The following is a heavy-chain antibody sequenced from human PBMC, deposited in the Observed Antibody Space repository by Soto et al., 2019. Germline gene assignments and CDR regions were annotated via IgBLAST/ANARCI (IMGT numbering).Heavy chain of an antibody. V-gene: IGHV1-18*01. Sequence: ASVKVSCKASGYTFSSYGISWVRQAPGQRLEWMGWISAYNYNTNYAQKVQGRVTMTTDTSTSTAYMELRSLRSDDTAIYYCARAGGRNFYYGMDVWGQGTTVTVSS. CDR3: ARAGGRNFYYGMDV. CDR1: GYTFSSYG. CDR2: ISAYNYNT. D-gene: IGHD2-8*02. J-gene: IGHJ6*02.